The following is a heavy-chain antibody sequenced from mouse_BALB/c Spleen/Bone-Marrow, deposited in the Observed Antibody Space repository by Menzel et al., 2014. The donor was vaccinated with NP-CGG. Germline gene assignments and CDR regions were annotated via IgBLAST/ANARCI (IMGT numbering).Heavy chain of an antibody. Sequence: VQLQQSGAELMKPGASVKISCKATGYTFSSYWIEWVKQRPGHGLEWIGEILPGSGSTNYNEKFKGKATFTADTSSNTAYMQLSSLTSEDSAVYYCARGIDYYAMDYWGQGTSVTVPS. CDR3: ARGIDYYAMDY. J-gene: IGHJ4*01. CDR2: ILPGSGST. CDR1: GYTFSSYW. V-gene: IGHV1-9*01.